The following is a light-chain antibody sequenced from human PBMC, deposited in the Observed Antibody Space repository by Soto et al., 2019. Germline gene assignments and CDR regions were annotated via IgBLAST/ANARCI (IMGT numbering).Light chain of an antibody. V-gene: IGKV1-39*01. CDR2: AAS. CDR3: QQSYITPYT. J-gene: IGKJ2*01. Sequence: DIQMTQSPSSLSASVGDTVTITCRASRSISVHLNWYQQKPGKVPKLLIYAASNLHSGVPSRFSGSGSEPDFALTISSLQPEDFATYYCQQSYITPYTFGQGTRLEIK. CDR1: RSISVH.